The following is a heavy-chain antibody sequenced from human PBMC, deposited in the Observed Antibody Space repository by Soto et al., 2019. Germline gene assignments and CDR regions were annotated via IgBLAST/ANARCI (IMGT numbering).Heavy chain of an antibody. CDR2: ISAGSEGA. CDR1: GFTFSSHA. Sequence: EVQLLESGGGLVQPGGALRLSCAASGFTFSSHAMSWVRQAPGKGLEWISSISAGSEGAYYADSVKGRFTISRDNSNNTLDLKMKIMRAEDTAVYYSGRDLWCNIHWGKGNLVNVYS. V-gene: IGHV3-23*01. J-gene: IGHJ4*02. CDR3: GRDLWCNIH. D-gene: IGHD2-21*01.